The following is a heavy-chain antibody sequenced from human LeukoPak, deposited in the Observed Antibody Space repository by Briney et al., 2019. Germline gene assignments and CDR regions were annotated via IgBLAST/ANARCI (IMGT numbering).Heavy chain of an antibody. CDR2: IYHSGST. D-gene: IGHD1-26*01. CDR3: ARERRPGARVFVF. Sequence: PSETLSLTCAVSGSSISSGGYSSSWIRQPPGKGLEWIGYIYHSGSTYYNPSLKSRVTISVGRSKNQFSLKLGSGTAAGTGVYFCARERRPGARVFVFWGEKTLVTVSS. J-gene: IGHJ4*02. V-gene: IGHV4-30-2*01. CDR1: GSSISSGGYS.